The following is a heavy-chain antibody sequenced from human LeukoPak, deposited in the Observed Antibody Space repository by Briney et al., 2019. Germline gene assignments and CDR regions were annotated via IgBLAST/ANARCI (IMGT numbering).Heavy chain of an antibody. CDR1: GGSFSPAH. CDR2: ICDNGHT. V-gene: IGHV4-59*01. D-gene: IGHD3-10*01. J-gene: IGHJ4*02. CDR3: ATGRDPYKTGH. Sequence: SETLSLNCTFSGGSFSPAHWSWIRQPPGKGLEWIGVICDNGHTDYNPSLQSRVTISVDTSKRQFSLKLSSLAAADTAVYYCATGRDPYKTGHWGQGTLVTVSS.